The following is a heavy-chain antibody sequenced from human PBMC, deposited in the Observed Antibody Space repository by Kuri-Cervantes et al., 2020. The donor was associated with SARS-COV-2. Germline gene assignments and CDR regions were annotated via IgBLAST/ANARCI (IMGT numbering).Heavy chain of an antibody. CDR1: GFTFSSYA. D-gene: IGHD3-10*01. V-gene: IGHV3-23*01. CDR3: AKTTMVQGVIISGWIDY. J-gene: IGHJ4*02. Sequence: GGSLRLSCAASGFTFSSYAMSWVRQAPGKGLEWVSAISGSGGSTYYADSVKGRFTISRDNSKNTLYLQMNNLRAEDTAVYYCAKTTMVQGVIISGWIDYWGQGTLVTVSS. CDR2: ISGSGGST.